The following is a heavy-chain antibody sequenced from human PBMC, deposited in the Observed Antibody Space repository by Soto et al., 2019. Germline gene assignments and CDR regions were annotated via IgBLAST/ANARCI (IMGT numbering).Heavy chain of an antibody. CDR2: ISYDGSNK. V-gene: IGHV3-30-3*01. J-gene: IGHJ6*02. CDR3: ARDLYSYGTYYYYGMDV. D-gene: IGHD5-18*01. CDR1: GFTFSSYA. Sequence: GGSLRLSCAASGFTFSSYAMHWVRQAPGKGLEWVAVISYDGSNKYYADSVKGRFTISRDNSKSTLYLQMNSLRAEDTAVYYCARDLYSYGTYYYYGMDVWGQGTTVTVSS.